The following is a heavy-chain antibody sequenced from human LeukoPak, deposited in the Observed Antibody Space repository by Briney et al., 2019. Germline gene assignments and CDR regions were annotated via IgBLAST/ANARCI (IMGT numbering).Heavy chain of an antibody. J-gene: IGHJ4*02. CDR1: GFTFRSYG. D-gene: IGHD3/OR15-3a*01. CDR2: IWNDGSNK. CDR3: AREWTRTGPFDY. V-gene: IGHV3-33*01. Sequence: PGGSLRLSCAAPGFTFRSYGLHWVRQAPGKGLEWVALIWNDGSNKYYADSVKGRSTISRDNSKNTLYLQMNRLRAEDTAVYYCAREWTRTGPFDYWGQGTLVTVSS.